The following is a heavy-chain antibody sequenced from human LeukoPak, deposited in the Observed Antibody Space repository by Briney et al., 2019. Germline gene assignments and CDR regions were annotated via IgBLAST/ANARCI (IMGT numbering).Heavy chain of an antibody. CDR1: GFTFSSYT. CDR3: ARDLYSGSLH. Sequence: GGSLRLSCAASGFTFSSYTMNWVRQATGKGLEWVSSISPTGESTWSADSVKGRFTISRDNAKNSLYLQMNSLRAEDTAVYYCARDLYSGSLHWGQGTLVTVSS. D-gene: IGHD1-26*01. J-gene: IGHJ4*02. CDR2: ISPTGEST. V-gene: IGHV3-21*01.